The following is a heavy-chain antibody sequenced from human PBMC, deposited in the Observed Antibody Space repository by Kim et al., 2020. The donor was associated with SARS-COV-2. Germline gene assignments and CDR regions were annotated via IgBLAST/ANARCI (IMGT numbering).Heavy chain of an antibody. CDR1: GDSINNYY. D-gene: IGHD3-3*01. CDR2: VFFKGST. J-gene: IGHJ5*02. Sequence: SETLSLTCTVSGDSINNYYWNWVRQPPGKGLEWLGYVFFKGSTNYNPSVESRLTISLDASKRHFSLKLTSVTAADAAVYYCTRQAFYDTTWGPGTVVTVS. CDR3: TRQAFYDTT. V-gene: IGHV4-59*08.